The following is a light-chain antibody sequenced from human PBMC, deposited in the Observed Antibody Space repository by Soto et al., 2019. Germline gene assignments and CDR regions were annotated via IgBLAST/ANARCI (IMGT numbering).Light chain of an antibody. CDR2: KAS. CDR3: QQYNSYWT. Sequence: DIQMTQSPSTLSASVGDRVTITCRASQSISSWLAWYQQKPGKAPKRLIYKASSLESGGPSRFSGSGSGTEFTLTISSLQPDDFATYYGQQYNSYWTFGQGTKVEIK. J-gene: IGKJ1*01. V-gene: IGKV1-5*03. CDR1: QSISSW.